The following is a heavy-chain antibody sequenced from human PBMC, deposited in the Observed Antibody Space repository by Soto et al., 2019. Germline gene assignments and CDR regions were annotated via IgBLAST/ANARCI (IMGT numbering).Heavy chain of an antibody. Sequence: QVQLVESGGGVVQPGRSLRLSCAASGFTFSSYGMHWVRQAPGKGLEWVAVISYDGSNKYYADSVKGRFTISRDNSKNTLYLQMNGLRAEDTAVYYCAKPYSSGWYGWYFDLWGRGTLVTVSS. CDR3: AKPYSSGWYGWYFDL. J-gene: IGHJ2*01. V-gene: IGHV3-30*18. CDR1: GFTFSSYG. D-gene: IGHD6-19*01. CDR2: ISYDGSNK.